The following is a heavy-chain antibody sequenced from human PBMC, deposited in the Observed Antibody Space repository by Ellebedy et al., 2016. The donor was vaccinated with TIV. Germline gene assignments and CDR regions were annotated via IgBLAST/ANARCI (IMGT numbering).Heavy chain of an antibody. CDR2: INPSGGST. Sequence: AASVKVSCKASGYTFTNYYMHWVRQAPGQGLEWMGIINPSGGSTTYAQNLQGRVTMTRDTSTTTVYMELSSLRSEDTAVYYCARSRSSGWLHTTDYWGQGTLVIVSS. CDR3: ARSRSSGWLHTTDY. D-gene: IGHD6-19*01. J-gene: IGHJ4*02. CDR1: GYTFTNYY. V-gene: IGHV1-46*04.